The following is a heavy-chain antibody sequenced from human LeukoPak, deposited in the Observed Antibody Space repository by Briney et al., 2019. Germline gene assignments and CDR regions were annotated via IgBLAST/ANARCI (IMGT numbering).Heavy chain of an antibody. CDR1: GFTFINAW. CDR2: IKSKADGGTT. Sequence: GGSLRLSCAASGFTFINAWMTWVRQAPGKGLEWVGRIKSKADGGTTDYAAPMKGRFTISKDNSDNTVYLQMNSVRVEDTAVYYCARVWFGYFFQWGQGALVTVSS. V-gene: IGHV3-15*05. D-gene: IGHD3-10*01. J-gene: IGHJ4*02. CDR3: ARVWFGYFFQ.